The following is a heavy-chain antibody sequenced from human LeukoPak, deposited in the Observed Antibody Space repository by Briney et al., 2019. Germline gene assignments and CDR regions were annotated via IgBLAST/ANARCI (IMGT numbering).Heavy chain of an antibody. Sequence: ASVKVSCKASGYTFTSYDINWVRQATGQGLEWMGWMNPNSGNTGYAQKFQGRVTITRNTSISTAYMELSSLRSEDTAVYYCARDRSVGVLPAPPFDFWGQGTLVTVSS. CDR2: MNPNSGNT. V-gene: IGHV1-8*03. CDR1: GYTFTSYD. D-gene: IGHD6-6*01. J-gene: IGHJ4*02. CDR3: ARDRSVGVLPAPPFDF.